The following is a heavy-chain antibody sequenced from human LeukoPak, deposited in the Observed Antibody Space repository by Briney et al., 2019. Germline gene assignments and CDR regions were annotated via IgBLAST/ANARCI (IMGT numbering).Heavy chain of an antibody. V-gene: IGHV1-8*03. J-gene: IGHJ4*02. Sequence: ASVKVSCKASGYTFTTLDINWVRQATGQGLEWMGWINPNSGNRGYAQKFQGRVTITRDTSISTAYMELSSLRSEDTAVYYCASATYYYDSSGYYPLVYWGQGTLVTVSS. CDR3: ASATYYYDSSGYYPLVY. CDR2: INPNSGNR. CDR1: GYTFTTLD. D-gene: IGHD3-22*01.